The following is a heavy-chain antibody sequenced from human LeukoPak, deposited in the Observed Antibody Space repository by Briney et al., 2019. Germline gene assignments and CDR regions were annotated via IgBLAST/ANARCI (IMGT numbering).Heavy chain of an antibody. CDR2: IYHSGST. Sequence: SETLSLTCTVSGYSISSGYYWGWIRQPPGKGLEWIGSIYHSGSTYYNPSLESRVTISVDTSKNQFSLKLSSVTAADTAVYYCARVSDYYDSSGYYLFDYWGQGTLVTVSS. CDR3: ARVSDYYDSSGYYLFDY. V-gene: IGHV4-38-2*02. CDR1: GYSISSGYY. J-gene: IGHJ4*02. D-gene: IGHD3-22*01.